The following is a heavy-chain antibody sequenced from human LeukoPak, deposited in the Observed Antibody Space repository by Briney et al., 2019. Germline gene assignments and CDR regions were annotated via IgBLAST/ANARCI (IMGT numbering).Heavy chain of an antibody. Sequence: KPSETLSLTCAVSGYSISSGYYWGWIRQPPGKGLEWIGSIYHSGSTYYNPSLKSRVPISVDTSKNQFSLKLSSVTAADTAVYYCARHPAGYCSSTSCLRGAFDIWGQGTMVTVSS. CDR1: GYSISSGYY. J-gene: IGHJ3*02. D-gene: IGHD2-2*01. CDR3: ARHPAGYCSSTSCLRGAFDI. CDR2: IYHSGST. V-gene: IGHV4-38-2*01.